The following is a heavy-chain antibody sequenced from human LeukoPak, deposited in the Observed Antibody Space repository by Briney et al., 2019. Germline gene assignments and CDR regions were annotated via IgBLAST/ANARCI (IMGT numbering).Heavy chain of an antibody. CDR3: ATAAAGTGEFDY. J-gene: IGHJ4*02. V-gene: IGHV3-30-3*01. CDR2: ISYDGSNK. Sequence: SGGSLRLSCAASGFTFSSYAMRWVRQALGKGLEWVAVISYDGSNKYYADSVKGRFTISRDNSKNTLYLQMNSLRAEDTAVYYCATAAAGTGEFDYWGQGTLVTVSS. D-gene: IGHD6-13*01. CDR1: GFTFSSYA.